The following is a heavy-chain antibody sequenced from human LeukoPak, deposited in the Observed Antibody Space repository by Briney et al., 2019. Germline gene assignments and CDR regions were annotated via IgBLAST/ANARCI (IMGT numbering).Heavy chain of an antibody. CDR2: IYSGGST. J-gene: IGHJ4*02. CDR3: AKGTGIRDFDWLLHY. D-gene: IGHD3-9*01. Sequence: PGGSLRLSCAASGFTVSSNYMSWVRQAPGKGLEWVSVIYSGGSTYYADSVKGRFTISRDNSKNTLYLQMNSLRAEDTAVYYCAKGTGIRDFDWLLHYWGQGTLVTVSS. V-gene: IGHV3-53*01. CDR1: GFTVSSNY.